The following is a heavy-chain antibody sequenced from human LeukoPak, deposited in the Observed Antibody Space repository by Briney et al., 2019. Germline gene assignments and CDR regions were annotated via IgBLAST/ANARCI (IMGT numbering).Heavy chain of an antibody. Sequence: GGSLRLSCAASGDYWMHWVRQVPGKGLVWVSHINSDGSWTSYADSVKGRFTISKDNAKNTVYLQMNSLRAEDTAVYYCVSFYETYWGRGTLVTVSS. CDR1: GDYW. CDR3: VSFYETY. V-gene: IGHV3-74*01. J-gene: IGHJ4*02. CDR2: INSDGSWT. D-gene: IGHD2/OR15-2a*01.